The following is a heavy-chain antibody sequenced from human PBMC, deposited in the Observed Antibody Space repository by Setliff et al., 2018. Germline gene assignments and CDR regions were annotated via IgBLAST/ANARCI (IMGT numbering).Heavy chain of an antibody. V-gene: IGHV4-59*12. J-gene: IGHJ5*01. CDR2: ISHRGDT. D-gene: IGHD1-26*01. Sequence: PSETLSLTCTVSGGSITNYYWSWIRQPPGKGLQWIGYISHRGDTNYDPSLRSRVAISVDTSKNQFSLRMTSVTAADTAVYYCARMGTPIVGAMEWFDPWGQGMLVTVSS. CDR3: ARMGTPIVGAMEWFDP. CDR1: GGSITNYY.